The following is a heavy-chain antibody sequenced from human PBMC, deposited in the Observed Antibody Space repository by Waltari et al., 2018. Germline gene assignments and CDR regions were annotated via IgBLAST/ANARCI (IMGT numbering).Heavy chain of an antibody. Sequence: QITLKESGPTLVKPTQTLTLTCSLSGFSISTHGRAVGWIRQPPGKALESLAIVYWDDDKLYSPSLRDRITITKDTYKNQVVLTMTNMDPVDTATYFCAHFSYRGSRLLDHWGQGAPVTVSS. D-gene: IGHD1-26*01. CDR3: AHFSYRGSRLLDH. V-gene: IGHV2-5*02. CDR2: VYWDDDK. J-gene: IGHJ4*02. CDR1: GFSISTHGRA.